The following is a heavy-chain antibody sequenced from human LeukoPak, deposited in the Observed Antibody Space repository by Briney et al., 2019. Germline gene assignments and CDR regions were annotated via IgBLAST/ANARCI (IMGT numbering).Heavy chain of an antibody. J-gene: IGHJ5*02. D-gene: IGHD3-10*01. CDR2: INPNSGGT. Sequence: GASVKVSCKASGYTFTGYYMHWVRQAPGQGLEWMGWINPNSGGTNYAQKFQGRVTMTRDTSISTAYMELSRLRSDDTAVYYCAVVRGVIVGGFDPWGQGTLVTVSS. CDR3: AVVRGVIVGGFDP. V-gene: IGHV1-2*02. CDR1: GYTFTGYY.